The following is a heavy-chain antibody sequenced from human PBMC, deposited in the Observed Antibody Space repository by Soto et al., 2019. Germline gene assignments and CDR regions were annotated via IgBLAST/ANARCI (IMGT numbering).Heavy chain of an antibody. CDR1: GYTFTSYY. Sequence: QVQLVQSGAEVKKPGASVKVSCKASGYTFTSYYMHWVRQAPGQGLEWMGIITPSGGSTSYAQKFQGRVTMTRDTSTSTVYMELSSLRSEDTAVYYCARETLYCTNGVCNYYYYYGMDVWGQGTTVTVSS. V-gene: IGHV1-46*01. CDR2: ITPSGGST. J-gene: IGHJ6*02. CDR3: ARETLYCTNGVCNYYYYYGMDV. D-gene: IGHD2-8*01.